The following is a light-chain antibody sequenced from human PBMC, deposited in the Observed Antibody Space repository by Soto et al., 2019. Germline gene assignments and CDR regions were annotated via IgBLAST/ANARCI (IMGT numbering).Light chain of an antibody. CDR1: QSVSNN. Sequence: EIVMTQSPATLSVSPGESATLSCMVSQSVSNNLTWYQQKPGQPPRLLIYGASTRATGIPARFSGSGSGTYFTLTISSLQPEDFAVYYCQQRSNWPTFGQGTKVDIK. CDR2: GAS. CDR3: QQRSNWPT. V-gene: IGKV3D-15*01. J-gene: IGKJ1*01.